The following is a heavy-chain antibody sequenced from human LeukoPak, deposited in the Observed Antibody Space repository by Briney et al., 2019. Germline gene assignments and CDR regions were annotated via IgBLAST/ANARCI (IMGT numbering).Heavy chain of an antibody. D-gene: IGHD3-10*01. CDR2: IYTSGST. J-gene: IGHJ5*02. V-gene: IGHV4-4*07. CDR1: GGSISSYY. CDR3: ARDGSGSYFSWFDP. Sequence: SETLSLTCTVSGGSISSYYWSWIRQPSGKGLEWIGRIYTSGSTNYNPSLKSRVTMSVDTSKNQFSLKLSSVTAADTAVYYCARDGSGSYFSWFDPWGQGTLVTVSS.